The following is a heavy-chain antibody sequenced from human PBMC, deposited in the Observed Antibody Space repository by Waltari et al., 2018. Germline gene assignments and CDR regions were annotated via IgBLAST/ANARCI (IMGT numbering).Heavy chain of an antibody. Sequence: EVQLVESAGGFVQPGGSLRLSCETPGFTFSAYRKQWVHHAPGHGLVWVALINADGRATLYAEYVKGRFTISRDNAKDTLYLQMNSLRGEDTAVYYWARGKYYGSGSYFPMWGQGTLVTVSS. CDR1: GFTFSAYR. CDR2: INADGRAT. D-gene: IGHD3-10*01. V-gene: IGHV3-74*01. CDR3: ARGKYYGSGSYFPM. J-gene: IGHJ4*02.